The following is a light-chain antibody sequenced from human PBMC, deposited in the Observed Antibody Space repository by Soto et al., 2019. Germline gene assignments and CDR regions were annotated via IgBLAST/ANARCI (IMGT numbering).Light chain of an antibody. J-gene: IGKJ5*01. CDR1: QTLRRTY. V-gene: IGKV3D-11*02. Sequence: EIVLMQSPGTLSLSPGERATLSCRASQTLRRTYIAWYQQKPGQAPRVLIYDASNRATGIPARFSGSGSGTDSTITISSLEPEDFAVYYCQQRSNWHQTFGQGTRLEIK. CDR2: DAS. CDR3: QQRSNWHQT.